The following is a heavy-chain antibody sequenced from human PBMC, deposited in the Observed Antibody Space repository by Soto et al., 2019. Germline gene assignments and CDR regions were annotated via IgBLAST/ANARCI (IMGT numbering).Heavy chain of an antibody. CDR1: GVPFSTYA. CDR3: ARGSHSPGIAVAGYYY. D-gene: IGHD6-19*01. J-gene: IGHJ4*02. V-gene: IGHV1-69*13. CDR2: IIPIFGTA. Sequence: ASVKVSCKASGVPFSTYAMSWVRQAPGQGLEWMGGIIPIFGTANYAQKFQARVTITADESTSTVYMELNGLTSDDTAMYYCARGSHSPGIAVAGYYYWGQGTLVTVSS.